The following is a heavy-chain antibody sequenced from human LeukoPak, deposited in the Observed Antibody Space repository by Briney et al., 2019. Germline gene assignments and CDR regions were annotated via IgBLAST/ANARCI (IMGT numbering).Heavy chain of an antibody. CDR1: GDSISNADYYY. J-gene: IGHJ5*02. CDR2: IYHTGST. CDR3: ARHRIPVTGKWSDP. V-gene: IGHV4-39*01. D-gene: IGHD6-19*01. Sequence: SETLSLTCTVSGDSISNADYYYWGWIRQPPGRGLEWVASIYHTGSTYYNPSLKSRVTISVDTSKNQFYLKLTSVTAADTAVFYCARHRIPVTGKWSDPWGQGTLVTVSS.